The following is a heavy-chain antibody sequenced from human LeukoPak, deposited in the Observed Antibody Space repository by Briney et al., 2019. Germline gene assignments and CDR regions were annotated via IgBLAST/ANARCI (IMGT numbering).Heavy chain of an antibody. Sequence: SQTLSLTCTVSGVSISSGAYYWSWIPPHPGKALEWIGYIYYSGSTYYNPSLKSRVTISVDTSKNQFSLKLSSVTAADTAVYYCARSHSWFDPWGQGTLLTVSS. J-gene: IGHJ5*02. V-gene: IGHV4-31*03. CDR1: GVSISSGAYY. CDR2: IYYSGST. CDR3: ARSHSWFDP.